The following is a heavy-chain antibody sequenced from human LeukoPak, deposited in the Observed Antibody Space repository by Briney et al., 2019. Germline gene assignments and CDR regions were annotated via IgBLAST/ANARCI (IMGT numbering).Heavy chain of an antibody. CDR3: ARAPYSSGWYDLGWFDP. Sequence: ASVKVSCKASGYTFTGYYMHWVRQAPGQGLEWMGWINPNSGGTNYAQKFQGRVTMTRDTSISTAYMELSRLRSDDTAVYYCARAPYSSGWYDLGWFDPWGQGTLVTVSS. CDR2: INPNSGGT. D-gene: IGHD6-19*01. CDR1: GYTFTGYY. J-gene: IGHJ5*02. V-gene: IGHV1-2*02.